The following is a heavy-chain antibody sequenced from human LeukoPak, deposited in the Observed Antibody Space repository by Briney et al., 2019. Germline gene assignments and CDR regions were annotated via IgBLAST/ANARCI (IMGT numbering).Heavy chain of an antibody. CDR1: GFTFSSYW. V-gene: IGHV3-7*01. CDR3: ARASGWYDGDY. Sequence: GGSLRLSCAASGFTFSSYWMSWVRQAPGKGLEWVANIKQDGSEEYYVDSVKGGFTISRDNAKNSLYLQMNILRAEDTAVYYCARASGWYDGDYWGQGTLVSFSS. J-gene: IGHJ4*02. D-gene: IGHD6-19*01. CDR2: IKQDGSEE.